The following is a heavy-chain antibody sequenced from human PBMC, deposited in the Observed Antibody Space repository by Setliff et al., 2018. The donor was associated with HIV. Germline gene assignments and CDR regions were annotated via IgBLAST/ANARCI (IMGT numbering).Heavy chain of an antibody. J-gene: IGHJ4*02. V-gene: IGHV1-69*13. CDR2: IIPIFGTA. D-gene: IGHD3-22*01. Sequence: ASVKVSCKAAGGTFSGHAINWVRQAPGQGLEWMGGIIPIFGTANYAQRFQGRVSITADASTSTAYMELSSLRSEDTAMYFCARDNYYDTSGAIGYWGQGTMVTVSS. CDR3: ARDNYYDTSGAIGY. CDR1: GGTFSGHA.